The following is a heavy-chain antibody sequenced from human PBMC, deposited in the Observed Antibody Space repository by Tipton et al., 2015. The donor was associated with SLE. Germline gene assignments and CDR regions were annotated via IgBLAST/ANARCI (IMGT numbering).Heavy chain of an antibody. D-gene: IGHD2-8*02. Sequence: SLRLSCAASGFTVSSKYMSWVRQALGKGLEWVSGISGSGGSTYYADSVKGRFTISRDNSKNTLYLQMNSLRAEDTAVYYCAKDPSVTGGVCCYYFDYWGQGALVTVSS. CDR3: AKDPSVTGGVCCYYFDY. CDR1: GFTVSSKY. V-gene: IGHV3-23*01. CDR2: ISGSGGST. J-gene: IGHJ4*02.